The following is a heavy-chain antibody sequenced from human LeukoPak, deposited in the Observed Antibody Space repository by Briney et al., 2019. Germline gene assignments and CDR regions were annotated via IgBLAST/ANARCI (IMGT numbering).Heavy chain of an antibody. Sequence: PGGSLRLSCAASEFTFSSYAMQWVRQAPGKGLEWVSGISASGGSTYYADSVKGRFTISRDNAKNPLYLQMDSLRAEDTAVYYCARAPEYSSSYWGQGTLVTVSS. CDR1: EFTFSSYA. J-gene: IGHJ4*02. CDR3: ARAPEYSSSY. CDR2: ISASGGST. V-gene: IGHV3-23*01. D-gene: IGHD6-6*01.